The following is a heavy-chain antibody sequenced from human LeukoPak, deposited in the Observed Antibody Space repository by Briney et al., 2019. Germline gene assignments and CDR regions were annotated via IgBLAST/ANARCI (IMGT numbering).Heavy chain of an antibody. D-gene: IGHD3-10*01. CDR2: IYYSGST. CDR1: GGSFSGYY. J-gene: IGHJ6*04. V-gene: IGHV4-39*01. Sequence: SETLSLTCAVYGGSFSGYYWGWIRQPPGKGLEWIGSIYYSGSTYYNPSLKSRVTISVDTSKNQFSLKLSSVTAADTAVYYCARLWFGELFLMDVWGKGTTVTISS. CDR3: ARLWFGELFLMDV.